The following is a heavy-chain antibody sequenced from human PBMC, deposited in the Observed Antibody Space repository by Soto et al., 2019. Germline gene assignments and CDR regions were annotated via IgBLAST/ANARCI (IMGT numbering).Heavy chain of an antibody. Sequence: GGSLRLSCAASGLTLCSYSMTWVCQAPGKGLEWVSSISSSSSYIYYADSVKGRFTISRDNAKNSLYLQMNSLRAEDTAVYYCARDPSGPLEPYFDYWGQGTLVTVSS. CDR2: ISSSSSYI. D-gene: IGHD1-1*01. CDR1: GLTLCSYS. J-gene: IGHJ4*02. CDR3: ARDPSGPLEPYFDY. V-gene: IGHV3-21*01.